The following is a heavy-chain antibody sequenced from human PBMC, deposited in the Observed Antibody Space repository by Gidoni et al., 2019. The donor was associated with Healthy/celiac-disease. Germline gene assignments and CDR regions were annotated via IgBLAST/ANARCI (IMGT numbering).Heavy chain of an antibody. Sequence: EVPLVESVGGLVQPGRSLRLSCAASGFTFADYAMHWVRQAPGKGLEWVSGISWNSGSIGYADSVKGRFTISRDNAKNSLYLQMNSLRAEDTALYYCAKDLIAVAGTGYYYGMDVWGQGTTVTVSS. J-gene: IGHJ6*02. CDR2: ISWNSGSI. V-gene: IGHV3-9*01. CDR1: GFTFADYA. D-gene: IGHD6-19*01. CDR3: AKDLIAVAGTGYYYGMDV.